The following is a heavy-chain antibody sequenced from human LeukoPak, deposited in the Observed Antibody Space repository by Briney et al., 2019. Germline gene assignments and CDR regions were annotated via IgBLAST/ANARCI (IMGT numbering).Heavy chain of an antibody. CDR1: GFTFSSYS. CDR3: ARGYSLNSGSYPFDY. Sequence: GGSLRLSCAASGFTFSSYSMNWVRQAPGKGLEWVSYISSSSSTIYYADSVKGRFTISRDNAKNSLYLQMNSLRAEDTAVYYCARGYSLNSGSYPFDYWGQGTLVTVSS. J-gene: IGHJ4*02. CDR2: ISSSSSTI. D-gene: IGHD1-26*01. V-gene: IGHV3-48*04.